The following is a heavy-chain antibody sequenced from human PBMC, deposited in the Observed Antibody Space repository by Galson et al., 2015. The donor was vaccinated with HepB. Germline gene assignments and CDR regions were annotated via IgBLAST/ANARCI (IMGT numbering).Heavy chain of an antibody. Sequence: SLRLSCAASGFTFSSYEMNWVRQAPGKGLEWVSYISSSGSTIYYADSVKGRFTISRDNAKNSLCLQMNSLRAEDTAVYYRARDGSSSWFFFDIWGQGTMVTVSS. CDR1: GFTFSSYE. CDR3: ARDGSSSWFFFDI. V-gene: IGHV3-48*03. J-gene: IGHJ3*02. CDR2: ISSSGSTI. D-gene: IGHD6-13*01.